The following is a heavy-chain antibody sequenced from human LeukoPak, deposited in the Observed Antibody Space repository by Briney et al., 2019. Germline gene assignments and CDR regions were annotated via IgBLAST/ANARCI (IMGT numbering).Heavy chain of an antibody. D-gene: IGHD3-10*01. V-gene: IGHV4-59*08. Sequence: PSETLTLTCIVSGGSITSYYWSWIRQPPGKGLEWIGFIYHSGSTDYNPSLKSRGTISVDTSKNQFSLKLSSVTAADTAVYYCARTNYYGSGSYYPDLWGQGTLVTVSS. CDR3: ARTNYYGSGSYYPDL. CDR2: IYHSGST. CDR1: GGSITSYY. J-gene: IGHJ5*02.